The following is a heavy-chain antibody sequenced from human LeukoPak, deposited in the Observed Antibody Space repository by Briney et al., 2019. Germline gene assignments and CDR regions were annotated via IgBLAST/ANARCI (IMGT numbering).Heavy chain of an antibody. CDR3: AKDLRSGGSYPDY. CDR1: GFTFSSYA. J-gene: IGHJ4*02. V-gene: IGHV3-23*01. D-gene: IGHD1-26*01. CDR2: ISGRDGSI. Sequence: GGSLRLSCAASGFTFSSYAMSWVRQAPGKGLEWVSSISGRDGSIYYADSVKGRSTISRDNSKNTLYLQMNSLRVEDTAIYYCAKDLRSGGSYPDYWGQGTLVTVSS.